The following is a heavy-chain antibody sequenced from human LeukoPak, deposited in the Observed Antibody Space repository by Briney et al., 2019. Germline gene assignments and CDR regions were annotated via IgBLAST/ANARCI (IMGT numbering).Heavy chain of an antibody. CDR3: ARADDILTGYQYDY. CDR2: IYYSGST. Sequence: TLSLTCTVSGGSISSGGYYWSWIRQHPGKGLQWIVYIYYSGSTYYNPSLKSRVTISVDTSKNQFSLKLSSVSAADTAVYYCARADDILTGYQYDYWGQGTLVIVSS. J-gene: IGHJ4*02. CDR1: GGSISSGGYY. D-gene: IGHD3-9*01. V-gene: IGHV4-31*03.